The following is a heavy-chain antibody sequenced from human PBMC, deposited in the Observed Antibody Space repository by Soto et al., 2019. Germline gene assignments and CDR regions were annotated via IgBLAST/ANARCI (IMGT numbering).Heavy chain of an antibody. V-gene: IGHV4-59*01. CDR3: AREEKQLARYGGDFDY. CDR2: IYYSGST. J-gene: IGHJ4*02. D-gene: IGHD6-13*01. CDR1: GGSISSYY. Sequence: SETLSLTCTVSGGSISSYYWSWIRQPPGEGLEWIGYIYYSGSTNYNPSLKSRVTISVDTSKNQFSLKLTSVTAADTAVYYCAREEKQLARYGGDFDYWGQGTPVTVSS.